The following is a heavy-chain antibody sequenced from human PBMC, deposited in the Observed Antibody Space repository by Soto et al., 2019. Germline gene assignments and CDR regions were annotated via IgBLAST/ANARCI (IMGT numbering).Heavy chain of an antibody. D-gene: IGHD3-3*01. Sequence: QVQLQESGPGLVKPSQTLSLTCTVSGGSISSGGYYWSWIRQHPGKGLEWIGYIYYSGSTYYNPSLKSRVTISVDTSKNQFSLKLSSVTAADTAVYYCARDRITIFGVGNWFDPWRQGTLVTVSS. CDR3: ARDRITIFGVGNWFDP. J-gene: IGHJ5*02. CDR2: IYYSGST. CDR1: GGSISSGGYY. V-gene: IGHV4-31*03.